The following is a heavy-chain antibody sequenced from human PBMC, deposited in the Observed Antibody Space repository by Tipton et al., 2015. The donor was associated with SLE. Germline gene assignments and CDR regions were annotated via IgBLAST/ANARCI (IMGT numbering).Heavy chain of an antibody. J-gene: IGHJ6*03. CDR3: ARVNYDFWSGSTAWYYMDV. D-gene: IGHD3-3*01. V-gene: IGHV1-18*01. CDR2: ISAYNGNT. Sequence: QLVQSGPEVKRPGASVKVSCKASGYTFTSYGISWVRQAPGQGLEWMGWISAYNGNTNYAQKLQGRVTMTTDTSTSTACMELRSLRSDYTAVYYCARVNYDFWSGSTAWYYMDVWGKGTTVTVSS. CDR1: GYTFTSYG.